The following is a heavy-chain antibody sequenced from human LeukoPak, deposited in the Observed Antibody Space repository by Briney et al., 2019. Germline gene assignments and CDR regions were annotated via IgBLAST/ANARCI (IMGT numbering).Heavy chain of an antibody. V-gene: IGHV1-18*01. Sequence: ASVKVSCKASGYTFTSYGISWVRQAPGQGLEWMGWISPYNGDTNYAQKLQGRVTMTTDTSTSTAYMELRSLRSDDTAVYYCARGRKYNWNYVVGYWGQGTLVTVSS. D-gene: IGHD1-7*01. J-gene: IGHJ4*02. CDR3: ARGRKYNWNYVVGY. CDR2: ISPYNGDT. CDR1: GYTFTSYG.